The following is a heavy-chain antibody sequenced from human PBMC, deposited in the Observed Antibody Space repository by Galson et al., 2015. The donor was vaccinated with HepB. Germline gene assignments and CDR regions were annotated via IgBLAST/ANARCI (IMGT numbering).Heavy chain of an antibody. CDR2: IIPIFGTP. D-gene: IGHD2-2*01. Sequence: SVKVSCKVSGGTFSRYAISWVRQAPGHALEWMGGIIPIFGTPNYRQKFEGRVTITADESTSTVYMELSSLRSEDTAVYYCARSGGSIILLPGAFNDYHLYYMDVWGKGTTVIVSS. CDR3: ARSGGSIILLPGAFNDYHLYYMDV. J-gene: IGHJ6*03. V-gene: IGHV1-69*13. CDR1: GGTFSRYA.